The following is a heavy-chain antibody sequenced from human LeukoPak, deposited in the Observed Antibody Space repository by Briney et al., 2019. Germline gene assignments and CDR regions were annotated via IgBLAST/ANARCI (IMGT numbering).Heavy chain of an antibody. D-gene: IGHD3-22*01. J-gene: IGHJ4*02. CDR2: INQDGSEK. CDR3: AREYYSDSSGSDY. V-gene: IGHV3-7*05. CDR1: GFTFSSYW. Sequence: GGSLRLSCAASGFTFSSYWMSWVRQAPGKGLQWVANINQDGSEKYSVDSEKGRFTISRDNAKNSLYLQMNSLRAEDTAVYYCAREYYSDSSGSDYWGQGTLVTVSS.